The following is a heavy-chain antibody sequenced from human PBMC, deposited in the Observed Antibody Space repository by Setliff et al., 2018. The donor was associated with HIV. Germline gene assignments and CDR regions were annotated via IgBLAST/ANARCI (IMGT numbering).Heavy chain of an antibody. V-gene: IGHV1-18*01. D-gene: IGHD3-22*01. J-gene: IGHJ4*02. CDR3: ARDLDSSGYFNSLDY. Sequence: ASVKVSCKASGYTFTSYDISWVRQAPGQGLEWMGWISAYNGNTNYAQKLQGRVTMTTDTSTRTAYMELRSLRSDDTAVYYCARDLDSSGYFNSLDYWGQGTLVTVSS. CDR1: GYTFTSYD. CDR2: ISAYNGNT.